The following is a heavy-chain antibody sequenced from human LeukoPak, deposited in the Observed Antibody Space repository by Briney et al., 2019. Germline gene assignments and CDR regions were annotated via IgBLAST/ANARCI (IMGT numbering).Heavy chain of an antibody. CDR1: GASISSSNW. Sequence: SETLSLTCAVSGASISSSNWWSWVRQPPGKGLEWIGEIYHSGTTNYNPSLKGRVTISVDKSKNQFSLKLSSVTAADTAVYYCAREYSWYYFDYWGQGTLVTVSS. CDR3: AREYSWYYFDY. CDR2: IYHSGTT. V-gene: IGHV4-4*02. J-gene: IGHJ4*02. D-gene: IGHD2-15*01.